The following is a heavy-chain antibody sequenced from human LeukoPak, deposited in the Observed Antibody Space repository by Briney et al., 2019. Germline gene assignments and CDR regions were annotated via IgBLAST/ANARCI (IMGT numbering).Heavy chain of an antibody. CDR3: ARSLWFGELPGHY. V-gene: IGHV1-46*01. D-gene: IGHD3-10*01. CDR1: GYTFTNYY. Sequence: ASVKVAFQESGYTFTNYYLHWVRQTPGQGLEWVGIINPRGGSTSYAQKFQGRVTMTRDASTSTVYMELSSLRSEDTAVYYCARSLWFGELPGHYWGQGTLVTVSS. J-gene: IGHJ4*02. CDR2: INPRGGST.